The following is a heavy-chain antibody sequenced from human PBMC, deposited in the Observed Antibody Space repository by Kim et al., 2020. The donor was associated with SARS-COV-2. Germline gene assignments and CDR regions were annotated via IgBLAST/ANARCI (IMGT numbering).Heavy chain of an antibody. J-gene: IGHJ4*02. CDR1: GFTFSSYG. Sequence: GGSLRLSCAASGFTFSSYGMHWVRQAPGKGLEWVAVISYDGSNKYYADSVKGRFTISRDNSKNTLYLQMNSLRAEDTAVYYCAKDVSRNYYGSGSYYIPEQFDYWGQGTLVTVSS. V-gene: IGHV3-30*18. CDR3: AKDVSRNYYGSGSYYIPEQFDY. CDR2: ISYDGSNK. D-gene: IGHD3-10*01.